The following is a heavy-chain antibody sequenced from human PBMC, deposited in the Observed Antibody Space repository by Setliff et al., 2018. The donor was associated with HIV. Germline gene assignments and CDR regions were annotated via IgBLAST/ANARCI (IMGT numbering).Heavy chain of an antibody. J-gene: IGHJ5*02. CDR1: GGSISSHC. Sequence: PSETLSLTCTVSGGSISSHCWSWIRQSPGKALEWIGYIYASGSTKYNPSLESRVTISVDTSKNQFSLRLSSVTAADTAVYYCARTIKEHLAVLWFDPWGQGTQVTVSS. V-gene: IGHV4-4*08. CDR3: ARTIKEHLAVLWFDP. CDR2: IYASGST. D-gene: IGHD3-3*02.